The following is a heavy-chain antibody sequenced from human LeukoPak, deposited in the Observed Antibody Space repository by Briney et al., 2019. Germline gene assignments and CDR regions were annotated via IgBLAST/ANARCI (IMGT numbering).Heavy chain of an antibody. D-gene: IGHD3-10*01. CDR1: GFTFDDYA. CDR3: ASGSRRYYFDY. J-gene: IGHJ4*02. V-gene: IGHV3-9*01. Sequence: GGSLRLSCAASGFTFDDYAMHWVRQAPGKGLEWVSGTSWNSGRIGYADSVKGRFTISRDNAKNSLYLQMNSLRAEDTAVHYCASGSRRYYFDYWGQGTLVTVSS. CDR2: TSWNSGRI.